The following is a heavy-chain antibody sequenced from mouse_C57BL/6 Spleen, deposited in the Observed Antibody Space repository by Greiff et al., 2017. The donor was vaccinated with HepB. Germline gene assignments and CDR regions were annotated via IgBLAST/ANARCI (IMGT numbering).Heavy chain of an antibody. D-gene: IGHD1-1*01. CDR1: GYTFTDYY. J-gene: IGHJ1*03. CDR2: IFPGSGSP. CDR3: GRTGGSSYEWYVDV. V-gene: IGHV1-75*01. Sequence: QVQLQQSGPELVKPGASVKISCKASGYTFTDYYINWVKQRPGQGLEWIGWIFPGSGSPYYNEKFKGKAKLTVDKSSSTAYMLRSSLTSEDSAVYFCGRTGGSSYEWYVDVWGKGTTVTVSS.